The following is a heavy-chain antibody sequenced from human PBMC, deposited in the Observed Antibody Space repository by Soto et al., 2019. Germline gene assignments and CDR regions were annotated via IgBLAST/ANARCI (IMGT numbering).Heavy chain of an antibody. Sequence: SETLSLTCTVSGGSISSGDYYWSWIRQPPGKGLEWIGYIYYSGSTYYNPSLKSRVTISVDTSKNQFSLKLSSVTAADTAVYYCSTHAHHSSGYYDSSGSDYWGQGTLVTVSS. V-gene: IGHV4-30-4*01. CDR1: GGSISSGDYY. J-gene: IGHJ4*02. CDR2: IYYSGST. CDR3: STHAHHSSGYYDSSGSDY. D-gene: IGHD3-22*01.